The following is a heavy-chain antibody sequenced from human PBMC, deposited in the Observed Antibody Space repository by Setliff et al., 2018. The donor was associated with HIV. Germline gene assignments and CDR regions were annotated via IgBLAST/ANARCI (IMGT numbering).Heavy chain of an antibody. V-gene: IGHV3-21*04. CDR3: AKDQYYYGSGSYMIETENAFDI. CDR1: GGSISSSN. Sequence: SSETLSLTCAVSGGSISSSNWWSWVRQPPGKGLEWVSTIRHSNPYEYYADSVKGRLIISRDNAKNSLYLQMNSLRAEDTAVYYCAKDQYYYGSGSYMIETENAFDIWGQGTMVTVSS. J-gene: IGHJ3*02. CDR2: IRHSNPYE. D-gene: IGHD3-10*01.